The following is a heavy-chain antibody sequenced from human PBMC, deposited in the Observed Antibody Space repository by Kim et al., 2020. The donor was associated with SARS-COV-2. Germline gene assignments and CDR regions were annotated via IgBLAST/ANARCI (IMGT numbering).Heavy chain of an antibody. CDR2: ISSSSSYI. CDR1: GFTFSSYS. CDR3: AREGPIAMIVVVITTPWGAFDI. Sequence: GGSLRLSCAASGFTFSSYSMNWVRQAPGKGLEWVSSISSSSSYIYYADSVKGRFTISRDNAKNSLYLQMNSLRAEDTAVYYCAREGPIAMIVVVITTPWGAFDIWGQGTMVTVSS. V-gene: IGHV3-21*01. J-gene: IGHJ3*02. D-gene: IGHD3-22*01.